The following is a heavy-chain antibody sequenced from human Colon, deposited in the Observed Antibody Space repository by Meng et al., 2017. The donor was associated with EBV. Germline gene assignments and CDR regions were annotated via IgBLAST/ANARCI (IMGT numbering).Heavy chain of an antibody. CDR2: INHVGST. D-gene: IGHD2-15*01. CDR3: ASSDCSGGTCYLDC. CDR1: GGSFSDSY. J-gene: IGHJ4*02. Sequence: QLRQWGAGLLKPSETLSLTCTVYGGSFSDSYWTWIRQPPGKGLEWIGEINHVGSTTYNPSLKSRVTISVDTSKNQFSLKLSSVTAADAAVYYCASSDCSGGTCYLDCWGQGTLVTVSS. V-gene: IGHV4-34*01.